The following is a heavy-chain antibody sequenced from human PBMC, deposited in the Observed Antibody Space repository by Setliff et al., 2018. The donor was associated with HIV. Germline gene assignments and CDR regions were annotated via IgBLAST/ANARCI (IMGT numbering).Heavy chain of an antibody. D-gene: IGHD3-3*01. Sequence: GESLKISCRGSGYTFTNYWIGWVRQMPGRGLEWMGIIYHGDSDTRYSPSFEGQVTMSADKSINTAYLQWNSLKASDPAMYYCARQPTDTSGYNNWFDSWGQGTLVTVSS. CDR2: IYHGDSDT. CDR3: ARQPTDTSGYNNWFDS. V-gene: IGHV5-51*01. CDR1: GYTFTNYW. J-gene: IGHJ5*01.